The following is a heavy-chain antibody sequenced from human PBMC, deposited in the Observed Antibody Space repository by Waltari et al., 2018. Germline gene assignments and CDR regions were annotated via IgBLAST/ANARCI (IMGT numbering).Heavy chain of an antibody. Sequence: QLQLQESGPGLVKPSETLSLTCTVSGGSISSSSYYWGWIRQPPGKGLEWIGSIYYSGSTYYNPSLKSRVTISVDTSKNQFSLKLSSVTAADTAVYYCAQTPPDYSNYGYMDVWGKGTTVTVSS. CDR1: GGSISSSSYY. CDR3: AQTPPDYSNYGYMDV. V-gene: IGHV4-39*01. CDR2: IYYSGST. D-gene: IGHD4-4*01. J-gene: IGHJ6*03.